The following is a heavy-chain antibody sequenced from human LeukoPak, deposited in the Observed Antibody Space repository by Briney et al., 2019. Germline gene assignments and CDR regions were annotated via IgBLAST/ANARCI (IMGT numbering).Heavy chain of an antibody. J-gene: IGHJ4*02. CDR3: ARGGGSSWDRFVDY. Sequence: GESLKISCKGSEYSFTNCWIGWVRQMPGKGLEWMGVIYPGDSETRYSPSFQGQVTISVDKSISTAYLQWSSLKASDTAMYYCARGGGSSWDRFVDYWGQGTLVTVSS. D-gene: IGHD6-13*01. V-gene: IGHV5-51*01. CDR2: IYPGDSET. CDR1: EYSFTNCW.